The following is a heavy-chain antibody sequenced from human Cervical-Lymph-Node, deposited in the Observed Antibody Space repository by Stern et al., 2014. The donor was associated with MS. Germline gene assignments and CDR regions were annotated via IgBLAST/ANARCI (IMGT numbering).Heavy chain of an antibody. J-gene: IGHJ4*02. V-gene: IGHV3-33*01. CDR3: ARDRGHGIDY. Sequence: VQLVESGGGLVQPGRSLRLSCAASGFPFRGYGMHWVRQPPGMGLQGVASFWYNGTLTYYTDSVKGRFTISRDNSKNTLFLTMNSLRADDTSVYYCARDRGHGIDYCGQGTLVAVSS. CDR2: FWYNGTLT. CDR1: GFPFRGYG. D-gene: IGHD2-15*01.